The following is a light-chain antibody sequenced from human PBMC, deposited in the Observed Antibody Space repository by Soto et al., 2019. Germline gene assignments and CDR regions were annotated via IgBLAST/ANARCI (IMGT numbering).Light chain of an antibody. V-gene: IGKV3-15*01. Sequence: EIVMTQSPATLSVSPGERATLSCRASQSVSSNLAWYQQKPGQAPRLLIYGASTRATGIPARFSGSGSGTQLTLTIRNLQSEDFDVYYCQQYNNWPQTFGGGTKVEIK. CDR1: QSVSSN. CDR2: GAS. CDR3: QQYNNWPQT. J-gene: IGKJ4*01.